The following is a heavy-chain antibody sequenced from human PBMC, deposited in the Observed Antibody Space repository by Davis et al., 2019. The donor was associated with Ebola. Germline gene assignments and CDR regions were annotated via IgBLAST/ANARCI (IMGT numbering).Heavy chain of an antibody. D-gene: IGHD2-8*01. CDR3: ARHGIVLHSRSVGMDV. CDR2: IKQDGSEK. CDR1: GFSFSDYY. J-gene: IGHJ6*02. Sequence: GGSLRLSCAASGFSFSDYYMSWVRQAPGKGLEWVANIKQDGSEKYYVDSVKGRFTISRDNAKNSLYLQMNSLRAGDTAVYYCARHGIVLHSRSVGMDVWGQGTTVTVSS. V-gene: IGHV3-7*03.